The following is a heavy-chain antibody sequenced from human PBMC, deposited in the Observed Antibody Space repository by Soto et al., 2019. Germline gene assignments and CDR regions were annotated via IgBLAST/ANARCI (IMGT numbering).Heavy chain of an antibody. V-gene: IGHV1-18*01. CDR3: AREPNYLDY. Sequence: QVQLVQSGAEVKKPGASVKVSCKASGYTFTSYDISWVRQAPGQGLEWMGWISAYNGNTKYAKKLQGRVTMTTDTSTSTAYVELSILRSDDRAVYYGAREPNYLDYWGQEPRVTVSS. CDR2: ISAYNGNT. J-gene: IGHJ4*02. CDR1: GYTFTSYD.